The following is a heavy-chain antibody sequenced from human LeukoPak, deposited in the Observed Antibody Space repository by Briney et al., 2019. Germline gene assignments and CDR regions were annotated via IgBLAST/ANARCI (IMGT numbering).Heavy chain of an antibody. V-gene: IGHV4-39*01. CDR2: IYYSGST. CDR3: ARSIAAPRLKLDFDY. Sequence: SETLSLTCTVSGGSISSSSYYWGWIRQPPGKGLEWSGSIYYSGSTYYNPSLKSRVTISVDTSNNQFSLKLSSVTAADTAVYYCARSIAAPRLKLDFDYWGQGTLVTVSS. D-gene: IGHD6-13*01. CDR1: GGSISSSSYY. J-gene: IGHJ4*02.